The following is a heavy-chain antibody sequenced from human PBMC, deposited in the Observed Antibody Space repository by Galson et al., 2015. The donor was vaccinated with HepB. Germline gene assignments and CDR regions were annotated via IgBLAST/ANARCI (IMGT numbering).Heavy chain of an antibody. CDR1: GLTLSSFG. CDR3: AKVGLGD. D-gene: IGHD2-15*01. J-gene: IGHJ4*02. V-gene: IGHV3-23*01. CDR2: IGGSGGNT. Sequence: SLRLSCAASGLTLSSFGMSWVRQAPGKGLEWVSSIGGSGGNTYYADSVKGRFTISRDSSNNTLFLQMNSLRAEDTAIYYCAKVGLGDWGQGTLVTVSS.